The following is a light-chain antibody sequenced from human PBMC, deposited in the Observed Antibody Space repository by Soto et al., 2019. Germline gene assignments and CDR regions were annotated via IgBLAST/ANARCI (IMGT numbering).Light chain of an antibody. CDR1: SSDVGGYNY. CDR2: DVS. J-gene: IGLJ1*01. CDR3: SSYTSSSTLFYV. Sequence: SALTQPASVSGSPGQSITISCTGTSSDVGGYNYVSWYQQHPGKAPKLMIYDVSNRPSGVSNRFSGSKSGNTASLTISGLQAEDEADYYCSSYTSSSTLFYVFGTGTKLTVL. V-gene: IGLV2-14*01.